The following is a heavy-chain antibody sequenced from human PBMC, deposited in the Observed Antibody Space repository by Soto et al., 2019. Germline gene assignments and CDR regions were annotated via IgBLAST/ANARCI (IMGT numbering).Heavy chain of an antibody. D-gene: IGHD6-19*01. V-gene: IGHV6-1*01. CDR3: AREQGLAVADLCYYCGMDV. Sequence: SQTLSLTCAISGDSVSSNSAAWNWLRQSPSRGLEWLGRTYYRSKWYNDYAVSVKSRITINPDTSKNQFSLQLNSVTPEDTAVYYCAREQGLAVADLCYYCGMDVWGQGTTVTVSS. J-gene: IGHJ6*02. CDR1: GDSVSSNSAA. CDR2: TYYRSKWYN.